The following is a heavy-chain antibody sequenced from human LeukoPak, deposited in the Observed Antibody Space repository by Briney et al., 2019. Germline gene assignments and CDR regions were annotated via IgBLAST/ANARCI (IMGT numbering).Heavy chain of an antibody. V-gene: IGHV3-64*01. CDR3: ARERGNSGWTFDY. CDR2: IRSNGGNR. Sequence: GGSLRLSCAASGFTFSSYAMHWVRPAAGRVLEYVSAIRSNGGNRYYANCVKGRFPISRDNSKNMLYFQMGSLRAEDMAVYYCARERGNSGWTFDYWGQGTLVTVSS. CDR1: GFTFSSYA. J-gene: IGHJ4*02. D-gene: IGHD6-19*01.